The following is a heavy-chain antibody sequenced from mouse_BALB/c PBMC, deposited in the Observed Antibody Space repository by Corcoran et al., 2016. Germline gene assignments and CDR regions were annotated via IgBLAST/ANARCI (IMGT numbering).Heavy chain of an antibody. V-gene: IGHV3-6*02. J-gene: IGHJ4*01. Sequence: DVQLQESGPGLVKPSQSLSLTYSVTGYSITSGYYWNWIRQFPGNKLEWMGYISYDGSNNYNPSLKNRISITRDTSKNQFFLKLNSVTTEDTATYYCARGVAMDYWGQGTSVTVSS. CDR3: ARGVAMDY. CDR2: ISYDGSN. CDR1: GYSITSGYY.